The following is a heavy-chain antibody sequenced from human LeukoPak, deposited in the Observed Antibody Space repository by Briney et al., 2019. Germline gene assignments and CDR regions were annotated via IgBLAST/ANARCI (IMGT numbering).Heavy chain of an antibody. D-gene: IGHD3-10*01. CDR1: GGTFSCYA. V-gene: IGHV1-69*05. CDR2: IIPIFGTE. Sequence: AVTVSCKASGGTFSCYAFSWVRLAPAPGIEWVGMIIPIFGTENYAQKFEGRVTITTDQSTGTAYMEPHSLRSEDTAVYYCARESWVRGVIITRWFDPWGQGTLVTVSS. CDR3: ARESWVRGVIITRWFDP. J-gene: IGHJ5*02.